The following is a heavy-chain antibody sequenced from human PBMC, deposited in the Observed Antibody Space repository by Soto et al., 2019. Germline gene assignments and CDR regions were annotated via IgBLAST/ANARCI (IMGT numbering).Heavy chain of an antibody. D-gene: IGHD3-10*01. V-gene: IGHV4-31*03. J-gene: IGHJ6*02. CDR3: ARDSGSGSYYYYGMDV. Sequence: SETLSLTCTVSGGSISSGGYYWSGIRQHPGKGLEWIGYIYYSGSTYYNPSLKSRVTISVDTSKNQFSLKLSSVTAADTAVYYCARDSGSGSYYYYGMDVWGQGTTVTVSS. CDR1: GGSISSGGYY. CDR2: IYYSGST.